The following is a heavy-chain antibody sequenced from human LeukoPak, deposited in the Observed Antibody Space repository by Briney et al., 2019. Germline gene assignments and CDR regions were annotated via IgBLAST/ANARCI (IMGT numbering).Heavy chain of an antibody. CDR2: IGGSGGST. J-gene: IGHJ4*02. D-gene: IGHD3-10*01. CDR1: GFTFSSYA. CDR3: AKDYYGSGSGLVIDY. Sequence: PGGSLRLSCAASGFTFSSYAMSWVRQAPGKGLEWVSAIGGSGGSTYYADSVKGRFTISRDNSKNTLYLQMNSLRAEDTAVYYCAKDYYGSGSGLVIDYWGQGTLVTVSS. V-gene: IGHV3-23*01.